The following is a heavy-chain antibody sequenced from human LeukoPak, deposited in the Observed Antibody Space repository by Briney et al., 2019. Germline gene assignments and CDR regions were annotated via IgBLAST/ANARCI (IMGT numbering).Heavy chain of an antibody. Sequence: KAGGSLRLFCAASGFTFSDYYMSWIRQAPGKAVEWVSYISSSGSTIYYADSVKGRFTISRDNAKNSLYLQMNSLRAEDTAVYYCAREGIAAAAYYYYGMDVWGQGTTVTVSS. D-gene: IGHD6-13*01. CDR3: AREGIAAAAYYYYGMDV. J-gene: IGHJ6*02. V-gene: IGHV3-11*01. CDR1: GFTFSDYY. CDR2: ISSSGSTI.